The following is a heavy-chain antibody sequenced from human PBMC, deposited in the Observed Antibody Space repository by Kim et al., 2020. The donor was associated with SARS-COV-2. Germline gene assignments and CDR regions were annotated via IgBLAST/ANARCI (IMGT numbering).Heavy chain of an antibody. CDR2: VYYTVST. V-gene: IGHV4-39*01. CDR1: GGSISSSGYY. D-gene: IGHD2-15*01. J-gene: IGHJ5*01. CDR3: ARHIRITSIRVVVVYWFDS. Sequence: SETLSLTCTVSGGSISSSGYYWGWIRQPPGKGLEWIGYVYYTVSTYYNPSLKSRVTISVDTSKNQFSLKLSSVTAADTAVYYCARHIRITSIRVVVVYWFDSWGQGTLVTVSS.